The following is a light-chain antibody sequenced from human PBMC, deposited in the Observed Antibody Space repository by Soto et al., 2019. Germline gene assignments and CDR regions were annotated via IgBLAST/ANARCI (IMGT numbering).Light chain of an antibody. CDR2: EGS. CDR1: SSDVGSYNL. CDR3: CSYAGSSTHAV. Sequence: QYALTQPASVSGSPGQSITISCTGTSSDVGSYNLVSWYQQHPGKAPKLMIYEGSKRPSGVSNRFSGSKSGNTASLTISGLQAEDEADYYCCSYAGSSTHAVFGGGTQLTVL. J-gene: IGLJ7*01. V-gene: IGLV2-23*01.